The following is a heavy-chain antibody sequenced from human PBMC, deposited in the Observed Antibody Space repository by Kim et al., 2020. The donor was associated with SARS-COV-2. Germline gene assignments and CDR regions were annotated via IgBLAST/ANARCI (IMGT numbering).Heavy chain of an antibody. J-gene: IGHJ4*02. V-gene: IGHV1-18*01. Sequence: ASVKVSCKASGFRFNTYGFSWVRQAPGQGLEWMGWVSALSGNTRHAENFQGRVTMTTDRFTRTVYMDLTSLRSDDTAVYYCVRGDEGSASTNWGYYFDYWGQGTLVTVSS. CDR2: VSALSGNT. D-gene: IGHD7-27*01. CDR1: GFRFNTYG. CDR3: VRGDEGSASTNWGYYFDY.